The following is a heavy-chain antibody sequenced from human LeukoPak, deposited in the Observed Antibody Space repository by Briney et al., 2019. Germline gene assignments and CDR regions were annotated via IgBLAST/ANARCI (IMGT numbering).Heavy chain of an antibody. J-gene: IGHJ4*02. Sequence: ASVKVSCKASGYTLTDKYLHWVRQAPGQGLVWMGWINPNNGDTTYAQKFQGRVTMTRDTSISTAYMELSRLTSDDTAVYYCAREEQYNMYFDYWGQGTLVTVSS. D-gene: IGHD1/OR15-1a*01. CDR2: INPNNGDT. V-gene: IGHV1-2*02. CDR1: GYTLTDKY. CDR3: AREEQYNMYFDY.